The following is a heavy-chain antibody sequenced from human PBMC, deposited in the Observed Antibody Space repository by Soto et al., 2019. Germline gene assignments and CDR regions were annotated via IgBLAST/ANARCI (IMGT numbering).Heavy chain of an antibody. CDR1: GGTFSSYA. CDR3: ARSQGSSTSLEIYYYYYYGMDV. V-gene: IGHV1-69*01. CDR2: IIPISGTA. Sequence: QVQLVQSGAEVKKPGSSVKVSCKATGGTFSSYAISWVRQAPGQGLEWMGGIIPISGTANYAQKFQGRVTMTADESTSTAYMELSSLRSEDTAVYYCARSQGSSTSLEIYYYYYYGMDVWGQGTTVIVSS. D-gene: IGHD2-2*01. J-gene: IGHJ6*02.